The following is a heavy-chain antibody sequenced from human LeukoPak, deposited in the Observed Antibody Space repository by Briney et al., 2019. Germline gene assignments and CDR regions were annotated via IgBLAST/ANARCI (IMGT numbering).Heavy chain of an antibody. Sequence: GASVKVSCKASGGTFSSYAISWVRQAPGQGLEWMGGIIPIFGTANYAQKFQGRVTITADKSTSTAYMELSSLRSEDTAVYYCARGRDYDSSGYYSIPPYGAYYYYYMDVWGKGTTVTVSS. D-gene: IGHD3-22*01. J-gene: IGHJ6*03. V-gene: IGHV1-69*06. CDR3: ARGRDYDSSGYYSIPPYGAYYYYYMDV. CDR2: IIPIFGTA. CDR1: GGTFSSYA.